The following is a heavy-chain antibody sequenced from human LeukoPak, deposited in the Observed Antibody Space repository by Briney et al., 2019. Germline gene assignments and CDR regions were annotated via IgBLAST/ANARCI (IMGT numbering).Heavy chain of an antibody. CDR2: INPNSGGT. J-gene: IGHJ4*02. Sequence: GASVKVSCKASGYTFTGYYMHWVRQAPGQGLEWMGWINPNSGGTNYAQKFQGRVTMTRDTSISTAYMELSRLRSDDTAVYYCARGGYDYVWGSYYPYWGQGTLVTVSS. D-gene: IGHD3-16*01. V-gene: IGHV1-2*02. CDR1: GYTFTGYY. CDR3: ARGGYDYVWGSYYPY.